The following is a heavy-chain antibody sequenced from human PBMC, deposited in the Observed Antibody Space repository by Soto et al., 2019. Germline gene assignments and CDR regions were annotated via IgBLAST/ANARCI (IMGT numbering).Heavy chain of an antibody. D-gene: IGHD2-2*01. V-gene: IGHV1-69*13. CDR1: GYSFIGYY. J-gene: IGHJ6*02. Sequence: SVKVSCKASGYSFIGYYIHWVRQAPGQGLEWMGGIIPIFGTANYAQKFQGRVTITADESTSTAYMELSSLRSEDTAVYYCARDSCSSTSCYYYYYYGMDVWGQGTTVTVSS. CDR2: IIPIFGTA. CDR3: ARDSCSSTSCYYYYYYGMDV.